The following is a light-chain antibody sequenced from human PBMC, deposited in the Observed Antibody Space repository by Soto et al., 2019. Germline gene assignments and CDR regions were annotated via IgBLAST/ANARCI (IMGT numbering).Light chain of an antibody. V-gene: IGKV3-11*01. Sequence: IVLKQSACTLSLTPGERATLSCRASQSVSYYLAWYQQKPGQAPRLLIYDASSRATGVPDRFSGSGSGTDFTLTISSLEPEDFAVYYCQQRSNWLFGQGTRLEIK. CDR1: QSVSYY. CDR2: DAS. CDR3: QQRSNWL. J-gene: IGKJ5*01.